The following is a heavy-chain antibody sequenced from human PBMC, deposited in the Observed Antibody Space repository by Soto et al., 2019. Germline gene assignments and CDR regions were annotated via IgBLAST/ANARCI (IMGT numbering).Heavy chain of an antibody. CDR1: GGTFSSYT. J-gene: IGHJ4*02. D-gene: IGHD2-15*01. V-gene: IGHV1-69*08. Sequence: QVQLVQSGAEVKKPGSSVKVSCKASGGTFSSYTISWVRQAPGQGLEWMGRIIPILGIANYAQKFQGRVTITADKSTSTAYMEQSSLRYEDTAVYYCAREPCPTLDCSGGSCPPDYWGQGTLVTVSS. CDR3: AREPCPTLDCSGGSCPPDY. CDR2: IIPILGIA.